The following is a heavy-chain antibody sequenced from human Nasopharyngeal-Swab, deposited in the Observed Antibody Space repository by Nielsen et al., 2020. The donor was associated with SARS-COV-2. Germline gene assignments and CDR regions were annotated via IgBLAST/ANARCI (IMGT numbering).Heavy chain of an antibody. CDR3: ARARLGGRYCSSTSCYGWGFDP. D-gene: IGHD2-2*01. J-gene: IGHJ5*02. V-gene: IGHV1-3*01. Sequence: WVRQAPGQRLEWMGWINAGNGNTKYSQKFQGRVTITRDTSASTAYMELSSLRSEDTAVYYCARARLGGRYCSSTSCYGWGFDPWGQGTLVTVSS. CDR2: INAGNGNT.